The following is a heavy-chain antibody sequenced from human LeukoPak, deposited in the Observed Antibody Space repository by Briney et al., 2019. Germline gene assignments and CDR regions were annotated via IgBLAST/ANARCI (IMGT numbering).Heavy chain of an antibody. CDR3: VRGRGTAVTTGNWFDP. D-gene: IGHD4-17*01. V-gene: IGHV4-30-4*01. Sequence: PSETLSLTRTVSGGSISSGNYYWNWIRQPPGKGLECIGYIHYSGSTYYNPSLKSRVTISVDTSKNQFSLKLSSVTAADTAVYYCVRGRGTAVTTGNWFDPWGQGTLVTVSS. CDR2: IHYSGST. CDR1: GGSISSGNYY. J-gene: IGHJ5*02.